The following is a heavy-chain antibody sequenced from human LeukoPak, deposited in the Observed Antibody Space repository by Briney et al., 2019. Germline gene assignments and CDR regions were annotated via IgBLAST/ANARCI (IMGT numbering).Heavy chain of an antibody. CDR3: ARSRNNHFDY. J-gene: IGHJ4*02. CDR2: INPDSGVT. D-gene: IGHD1-14*01. V-gene: IGHV1-2*02. CDR1: GYTFTAYY. Sequence: ASVKVSCKASGYTFTAYYMHWVRQAPGQGLGWMGWINPDSGVTHYAQSFQGRVTMTRDTSISTAYMELSRLRSDDTAVYYCARSRNNHFDYWGQGTLVTVSS.